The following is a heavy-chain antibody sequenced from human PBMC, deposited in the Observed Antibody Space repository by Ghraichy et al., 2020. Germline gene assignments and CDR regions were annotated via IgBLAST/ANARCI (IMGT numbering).Heavy chain of an antibody. V-gene: IGHV2-70*01. Sequence: SGPTLVKPTQTLTLTCTFSGFSLSTSGMCVSWIRQPPGKALEWLALIDWDDDKYYSTSLKTRLTISKDTSKNQVVLTMTNMDPVDTATYYCARIRWVGATYYYYYGMDVWGQGTTVTVSS. J-gene: IGHJ6*02. D-gene: IGHD1-26*01. CDR3: ARIRWVGATYYYYYGMDV. CDR2: IDWDDDK. CDR1: GFSLSTSGMC.